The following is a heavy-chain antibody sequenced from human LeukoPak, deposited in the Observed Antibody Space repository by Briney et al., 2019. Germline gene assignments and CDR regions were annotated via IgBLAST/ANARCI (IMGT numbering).Heavy chain of an antibody. D-gene: IGHD2-2*01. V-gene: IGHV1-18*01. Sequence: ASVKVSCKASGYTFTSYGISWVRQAPGQGLEWVGWISAYNGNTNYAQKLQGRVTITTDESTSTAYMELSSLRSEDTAVYYCAREVVVVPAPHYYMDVWGKGTTVTVSS. CDR1: GYTFTSYG. CDR2: ISAYNGNT. J-gene: IGHJ6*03. CDR3: AREVVVVPAPHYYMDV.